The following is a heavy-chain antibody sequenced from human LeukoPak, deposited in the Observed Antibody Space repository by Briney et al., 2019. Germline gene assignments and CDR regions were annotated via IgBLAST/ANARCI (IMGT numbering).Heavy chain of an antibody. J-gene: IGHJ4*02. V-gene: IGHV3-33*06. CDR2: IWYDGSNK. CDR1: GFTFSNYG. CDR3: AKDRDTAMEIDY. D-gene: IGHD5-18*01. Sequence: GGSLRLSCAASGFTFSNYGMHWVRQAPGKGLEWVAVIWYDGSNKYYADSVKGRFTISRDNSKDTLYLQMKSLRDEDTAVYYCAKDRDTAMEIDYWGQGTLVTVSS.